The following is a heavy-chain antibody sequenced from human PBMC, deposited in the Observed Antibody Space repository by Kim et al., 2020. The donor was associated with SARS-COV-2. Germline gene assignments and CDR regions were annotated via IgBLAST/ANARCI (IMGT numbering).Heavy chain of an antibody. Sequence: GGSLRLSCVASGFTFSDSLMKWVRQAPGKGLEWVSSITSDSRHIYYADSVKGRFTISRDHAKDSLYLQMNSLRVEDTAVYYCARVGPSSPWELDYWGQGT. CDR3: ARVGPSSPWELDY. CDR1: GFTFSDSL. D-gene: IGHD1-26*01. CDR2: ITSDSRHI. V-gene: IGHV3-21*01. J-gene: IGHJ4*02.